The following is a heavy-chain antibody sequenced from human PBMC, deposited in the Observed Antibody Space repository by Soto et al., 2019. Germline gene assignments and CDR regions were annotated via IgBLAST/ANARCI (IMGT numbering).Heavy chain of an antibody. CDR2: ISSSGRTI. D-gene: IGHD6-19*01. CDR1: GFTFSDHY. CDR3: AKDRDRGGWQNWFDP. J-gene: IGHJ5*02. V-gene: IGHV3-11*01. Sequence: PGGSLRLSCAASGFTFSDHYMSWIRQAPGKGLEWVSYISSSGRTIYYADSVKGRITISRDNAKNSLYLQMSSLRAEDTAVYYCAKDRDRGGWQNWFDPWGQGTLVTVSS.